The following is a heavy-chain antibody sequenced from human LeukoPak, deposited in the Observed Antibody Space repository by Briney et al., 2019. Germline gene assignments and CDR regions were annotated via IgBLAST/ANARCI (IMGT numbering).Heavy chain of an antibody. Sequence: SVKVSCKASGGTLSSYAISWVRQAPGQGLEWMGRIIPIFGTANYAQKFQGRVTITTDESTSTAYMELSSLRPEDTAVYYCARDEWFGEFDYYYMDVWGKGTTVTVSS. CDR3: ARDEWFGEFDYYYMDV. CDR1: GGTLSSYA. D-gene: IGHD3-10*01. CDR2: IIPIFGTA. V-gene: IGHV1-69*05. J-gene: IGHJ6*03.